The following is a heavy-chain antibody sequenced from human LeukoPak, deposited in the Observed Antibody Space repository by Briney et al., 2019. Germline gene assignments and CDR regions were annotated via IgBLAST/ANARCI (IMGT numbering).Heavy chain of an antibody. D-gene: IGHD6-13*01. CDR3: ARVTLPFSSRWYAIDY. CDR1: GFTFSSYS. V-gene: IGHV3-21*01. J-gene: IGHJ4*02. Sequence: GGSLRLSCAASGFTFSSYSMNWVRQAPGKGLQWVSSISSSSSYIYYADSVKGRFTISRDNAKNSLYLQMNSLRAEDTAVYYCARVTLPFSSRWYAIDYWGQGTLVTVSS. CDR2: ISSSSSYI.